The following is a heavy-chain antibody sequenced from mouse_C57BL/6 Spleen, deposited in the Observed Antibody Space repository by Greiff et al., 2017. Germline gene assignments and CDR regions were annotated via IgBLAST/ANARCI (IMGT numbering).Heavy chain of an antibody. CDR3: ARFYGSSLYYAMDY. CDR2: INPNNGGT. Sequence: VQLQQSGPELVKPGASVKIPCKASGYTFTDYNMDWVKQSHGKSLEWIGDINPNNGGTIYNQKFKGKATLTVDKSSSKAYMELRSLTSEDTAVYYCARFYGSSLYYAMDYWGQGTSVTVSS. V-gene: IGHV1-18*01. D-gene: IGHD1-1*01. CDR1: GYTFTDYN. J-gene: IGHJ4*01.